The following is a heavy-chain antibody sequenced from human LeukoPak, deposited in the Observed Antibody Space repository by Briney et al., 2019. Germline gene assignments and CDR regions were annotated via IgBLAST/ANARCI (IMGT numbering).Heavy chain of an antibody. J-gene: IGHJ3*02. CDR1: GYNFTDYY. CDR3: AGVSTVGGGHDTFDI. Sequence: VASVKVSCKTSGYNFTDYYMNWVRQAPGQGLEWMGWINPNSGGTNYAQNFQGRVTMTRDTSISTAYMDLIRLRSDDTAVYYRAGVSTVGGGHDTFDIWGQGTMVTVSS. CDR2: INPNSGGT. D-gene: IGHD1-26*01. V-gene: IGHV1-2*02.